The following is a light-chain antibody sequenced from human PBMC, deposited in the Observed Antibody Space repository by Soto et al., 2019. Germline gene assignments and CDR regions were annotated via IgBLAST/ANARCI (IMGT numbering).Light chain of an antibody. CDR2: HAS. CDR1: QNIGSC. CDR3: HQYDTYS. Sequence: DIQMTQSPATLPSFLGDRATLSCRASQNIGSCLAWYRQKPGPAPRLLIYHASTLVSGVPSRFSGSGTGTEFTLTISSLQPDDVETYYCHQYDTYSFGQGTKVDIK. V-gene: IGKV1-5*01. J-gene: IGKJ1*01.